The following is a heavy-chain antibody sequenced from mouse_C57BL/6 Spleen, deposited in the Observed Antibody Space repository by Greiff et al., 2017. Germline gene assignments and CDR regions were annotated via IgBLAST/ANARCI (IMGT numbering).Heavy chain of an antibody. CDR1: GYTFTSYG. CDR2: IYPRSGNT. J-gene: IGHJ3*01. D-gene: IGHD1-1*01. Sequence: VQLQQSGAELARPGASVKLSCKASGYTFTSYGISWVKQRTGPGLEWIGEIYPRSGNTYYNAKFKGKATLTADKSSSTAYMELRSLTSEDSAVYFCARSSYDGSSYVFAYWGQGTLVTVSA. CDR3: ARSSYDGSSYVFAY. V-gene: IGHV1-81*01.